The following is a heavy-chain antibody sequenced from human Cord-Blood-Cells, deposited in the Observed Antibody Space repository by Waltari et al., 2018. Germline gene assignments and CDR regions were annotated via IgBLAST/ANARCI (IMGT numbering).Heavy chain of an antibody. CDR1: GFTFSSYW. J-gene: IGHJ6*02. V-gene: IGHV3-74*01. Sequence: EVQLVESGGGLVQAGGSLSLSCAASGFTFSSYWMPCVRHALGKALVWVSRINSDGSSTSYADSVKGRLTISRDNAKNTLYLQMNSLRAEETAVYYCARSIRLPTVTTYYYYYGMDVWGQGTTVTVSS. CDR2: INSDGSST. CDR3: ARSIRLPTVTTYYYYYGMDV. D-gene: IGHD4-17*01.